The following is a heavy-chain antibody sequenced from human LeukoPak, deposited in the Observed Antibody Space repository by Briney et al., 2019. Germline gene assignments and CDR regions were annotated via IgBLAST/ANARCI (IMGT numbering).Heavy chain of an antibody. D-gene: IGHD3-9*01. Sequence: GGSLRLSCAASGFTFSSYWMSWVRQAPGKGLEWVANINQDGSEKYYVDSVKGRFTISRDNSKNTLYLQMNSLRAEDTAVYYCAKAPYYDILTGYCDYWGQGTLVTVSS. CDR3: AKAPYYDILTGYCDY. CDR2: INQDGSEK. CDR1: GFTFSSYW. J-gene: IGHJ4*02. V-gene: IGHV3-7*03.